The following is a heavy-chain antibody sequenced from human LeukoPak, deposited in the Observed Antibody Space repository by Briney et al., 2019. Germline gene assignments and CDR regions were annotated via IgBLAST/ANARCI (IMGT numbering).Heavy chain of an antibody. Sequence: NSSETLSLTCTVSGGSIGSYYWSWIRQPPGKGLEWIGYIYYSGSTNYNPSLKSRVTISVDTSKNQFSLKLSSVTAADTAVYYCARSYSGSFDPWGQGTLVTVSS. J-gene: IGHJ5*02. CDR2: IYYSGST. CDR3: ARSYSGSFDP. V-gene: IGHV4-59*01. CDR1: GGSIGSYY. D-gene: IGHD1-26*01.